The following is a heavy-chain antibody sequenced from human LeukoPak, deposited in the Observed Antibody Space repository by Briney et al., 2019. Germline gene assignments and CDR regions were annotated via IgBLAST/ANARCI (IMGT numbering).Heavy chain of an antibody. J-gene: IGHJ4*02. V-gene: IGHV3-33*01. CDR1: GFTFSSYG. CDR3: ARTQLSSGYDYYCFDY. D-gene: IGHD5-12*01. Sequence: GGSLRLSCAASGFTFSSYGMHWVRQAPGEGLEWVAVIWYDGSNKYYAGSVKGRFTISRDNSKNTLYLQMNSLRAEDTAVYYCARTQLSSGYDYYCFDYWGQGTLVTVSS. CDR2: IWYDGSNK.